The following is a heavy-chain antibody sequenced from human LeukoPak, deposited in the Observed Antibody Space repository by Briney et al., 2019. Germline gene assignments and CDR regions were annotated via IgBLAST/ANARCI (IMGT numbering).Heavy chain of an antibody. CDR1: GFTFSSYE. Sequence: PGGSLRLSCAASGFTFSSYEMHWVRQAPGRGLEWVAVISIDGKNKYNPESVKGRFTISRDNSKSTLYLQMNSLGVEDTAVYYCARARKRYGDYEVNWLDPWGQGTLVTVSS. CDR3: ARARKRYGDYEVNWLDP. V-gene: IGHV3-30*04. CDR2: ISIDGKNK. D-gene: IGHD4-17*01. J-gene: IGHJ5*02.